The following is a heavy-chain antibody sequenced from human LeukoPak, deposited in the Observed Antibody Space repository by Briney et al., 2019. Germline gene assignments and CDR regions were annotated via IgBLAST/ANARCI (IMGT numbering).Heavy chain of an antibody. CDR1: VVTFSSDA. J-gene: IGHJ3*02. D-gene: IGHD1-26*01. CDR2: ISRSVDNT. Sequence: VGSLRLSCAASVVTFSSDAMSCVRQAPGKGLEWVSGISRSVDNTYFADSVKGGFTISQDNSKNTLYLQMNRLRAEDTDLYYCAKLGYSGSFYARGDAFDIWGQGTMVTVSS. CDR3: AKLGYSGSFYARGDAFDI. V-gene: IGHV3-23*01.